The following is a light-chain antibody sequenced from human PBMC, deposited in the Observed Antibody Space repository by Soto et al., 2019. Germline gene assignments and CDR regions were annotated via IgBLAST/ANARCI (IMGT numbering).Light chain of an antibody. CDR3: QQGSDWPPRT. CDR2: GAS. CDR1: QSVTSSY. Sequence: EIVLTQSPATLSLSPGERATLSCRASQSVTSSYLAWYQQKPGQAPRLLISGASSRAAGIPDRFSGSGSETDFTLTISSLEPEDFAVYYCQQGSDWPPRTFGQGTKVDIK. J-gene: IGKJ1*01. V-gene: IGKV3D-20*02.